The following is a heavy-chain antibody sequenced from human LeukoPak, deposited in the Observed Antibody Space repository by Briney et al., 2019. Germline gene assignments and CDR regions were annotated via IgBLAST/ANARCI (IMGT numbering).Heavy chain of an antibody. CDR1: GFTFSSYW. CDR2: IKEDGSEK. V-gene: IGHV3-7*01. CDR3: ARTVTYAYVS. Sequence: GGSLRLSRAASGFTFSSYWMSWVRQTPGKGLEWVANIKEDGSEKNYVDSVKGRFTISRDNTKNSLYLQMSTLRVEDTAVYFCARTVTYAYVSWGQGTLVTVSS. D-gene: IGHD3-16*01. J-gene: IGHJ5*02.